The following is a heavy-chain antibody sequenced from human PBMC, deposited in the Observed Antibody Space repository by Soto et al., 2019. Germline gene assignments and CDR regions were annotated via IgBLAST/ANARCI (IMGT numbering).Heavy chain of an antibody. CDR3: ARSTYYYDSSGYGFYYFDY. CDR1: GFSLSTSGMC. Sequence: SGPTLVNPRQTLTLSCTFSGFSLSTSGMCVSWIRQPPGKALEWLARIDWDDDKYYSTSLKTRLTISKDTSKNQVVLTMTNMDPVDTATYYCARSTYYYDSSGYGFYYFDYWGQGTLVTVSS. V-gene: IGHV2-70*11. J-gene: IGHJ4*02. CDR2: IDWDDDK. D-gene: IGHD3-22*01.